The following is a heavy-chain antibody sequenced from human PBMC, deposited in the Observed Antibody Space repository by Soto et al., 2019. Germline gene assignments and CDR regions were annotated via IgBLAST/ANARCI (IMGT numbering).Heavy chain of an antibody. J-gene: IGHJ6*02. Sequence: SETLSLTCAVSGYSISDDYYWGWIRQPPGKGLEWIGSIYQSGSTYYNPSLKSRVTISVDTSKNQFSLRLTSVTAADTAMYYCARGSRGSCSVGYYYYYYGMDVWGQGTTVTVSS. V-gene: IGHV4-38-2*01. CDR2: IYQSGST. CDR3: ARGSRGSCSVGYYYYYYGMDV. D-gene: IGHD2-15*01. CDR1: GYSISDDYY.